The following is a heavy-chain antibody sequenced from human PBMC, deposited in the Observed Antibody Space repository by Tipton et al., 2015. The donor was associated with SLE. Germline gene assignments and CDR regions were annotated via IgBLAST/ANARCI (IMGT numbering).Heavy chain of an antibody. V-gene: IGHV3-43*01. CDR3: AKDRGIAAAVDAFDI. CDR2: ISWDGGST. CDR1: GFTFDDYT. D-gene: IGHD6-13*01. Sequence: GSLRLSCAASGFTFDDYTMHWVRQAPGKGLEWVSLISWDGGSTYYADSVKGRFTISRDNSKNSLYLQMNSLRTEDTALYYCAKDRGIAAAVDAFDIWGQGTMVTVSS. J-gene: IGHJ3*02.